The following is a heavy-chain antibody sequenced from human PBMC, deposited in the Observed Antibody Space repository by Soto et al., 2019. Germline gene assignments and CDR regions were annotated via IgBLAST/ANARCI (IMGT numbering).Heavy chain of an antibody. Sequence: EVQLVESGGGLVQPGGSLRLSCAASGFTFSSYWRHWVRQAPGKGLVWVSRINTDGSSTSYADSVKGRFTISRDNAENTLYRQVNSLRVEEAAIYYCAREPPGRAGAGATDYWGEGTLVTVSS. CDR1: GFTFSSYW. CDR3: AREPPGRAGAGATDY. CDR2: INTDGSST. J-gene: IGHJ4*02. V-gene: IGHV3-74*01. D-gene: IGHD1-26*01.